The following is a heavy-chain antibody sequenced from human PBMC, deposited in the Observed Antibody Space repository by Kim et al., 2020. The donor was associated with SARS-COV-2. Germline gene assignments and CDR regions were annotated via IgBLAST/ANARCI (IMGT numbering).Heavy chain of an antibody. CDR1: GFTFSSYA. J-gene: IGHJ6*02. V-gene: IGHV3-23*03. CDR3: AKENGVAGGNYYYYYGMDV. CDR2: IYSGGSST. D-gene: IGHD6-19*01. Sequence: GGSLRLSCAASGFTFSSYAMSWVRQAPGKGLEWVSVIYSGGSSTYYADSVKGRFTISRDNSKNTLYLQMNSLRAEDTAVYYCAKENGVAGGNYYYYYGMDVWGQGTTVTVSS.